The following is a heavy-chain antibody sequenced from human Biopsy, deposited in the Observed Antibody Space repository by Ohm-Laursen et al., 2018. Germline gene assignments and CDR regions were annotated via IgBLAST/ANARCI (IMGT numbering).Heavy chain of an antibody. CDR2: ITGSGDGA. Sequence: SLRPSCAASGFTFSSYAMNWVRQAPGRGLEWVSGITGSGDGAYYADSMRGRFTIARDNSRNTLYLQMNSLRADDTAVYYCAKASRNYYDSTGYYFDYWGQGTLVTVSS. V-gene: IGHV3-23*01. D-gene: IGHD3-22*01. J-gene: IGHJ4*02. CDR3: AKASRNYYDSTGYYFDY. CDR1: GFTFSSYA.